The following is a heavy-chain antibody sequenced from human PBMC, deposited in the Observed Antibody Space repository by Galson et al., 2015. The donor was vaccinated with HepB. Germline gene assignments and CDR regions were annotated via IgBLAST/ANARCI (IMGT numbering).Heavy chain of an antibody. CDR3: AKEGDCTSTNCHHRGAFDI. J-gene: IGHJ3*02. D-gene: IGHD2-2*01. CDR2: IWYDGSND. CDR1: GFAFNTYV. Sequence: SLRLSCAESGFAFNTYVMHWVRQAQGKGLEGVPAIWYDGSNDYYIDSVKGRFTISRDNSKKTLYLEMNSLRAEDMAVYYCAKEGDCTSTNCHHRGAFDIWGQGTMVIVSS. V-gene: IGHV3-33*06.